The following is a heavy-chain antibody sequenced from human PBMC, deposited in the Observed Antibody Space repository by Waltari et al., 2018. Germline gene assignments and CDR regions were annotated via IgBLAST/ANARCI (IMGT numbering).Heavy chain of an antibody. Sequence: QVQLVQSGAEVEKPGASVKVSCKASGYAFMSFGFNWVRQAPGQGLGWMGWISHYSGKTELAQKFQDRVTLTTDTSTSTAYMELTSLRSDDTALYYCARDVLHSAPSFSDSWGQGTLVTGSS. D-gene: IGHD2-15*01. CDR1: GYAFMSFG. V-gene: IGHV1-18*01. J-gene: IGHJ1*01. CDR3: ARDVLHSAPSFSDS. CDR2: ISHYSGKT.